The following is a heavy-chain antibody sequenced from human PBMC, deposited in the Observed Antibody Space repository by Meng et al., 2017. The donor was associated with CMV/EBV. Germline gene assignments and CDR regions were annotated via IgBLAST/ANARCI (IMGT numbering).Heavy chain of an antibody. CDR1: GYTFSTYG. CDR3: ARVGITMSGVVSHYDY. D-gene: IGHD3-3*01. CDR2: ISGYNANT. J-gene: IGHJ4*02. V-gene: IGHV1-18*01. Sequence: ASVKVSCKASGYTFSTYGISWVRQAPGQGLEWMGWISGYNANTAYAQSFQGRVTMSTDTSTSTVYMDLRSLRSNDTAVYYCARVGITMSGVVSHYDYWGQGTLVTVSS.